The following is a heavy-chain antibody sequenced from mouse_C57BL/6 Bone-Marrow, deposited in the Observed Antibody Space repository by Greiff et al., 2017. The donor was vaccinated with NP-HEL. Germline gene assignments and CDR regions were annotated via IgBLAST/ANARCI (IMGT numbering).Heavy chain of an antibody. Sequence: QVQLQQSGAELVRPGASVKLSCKASGYTFTDYYINWVKQRPGQGLEWIARIYPGSGNTYYNEKFKGKATLTAEKSSSTAYMQLSSLTSGDSAVYFCARWGYDGYYVGYFDVWGTGTTVTVTS. J-gene: IGHJ1*03. D-gene: IGHD2-3*01. CDR2: IYPGSGNT. CDR3: ARWGYDGYYVGYFDV. CDR1: GYTFTDYY. V-gene: IGHV1-76*01.